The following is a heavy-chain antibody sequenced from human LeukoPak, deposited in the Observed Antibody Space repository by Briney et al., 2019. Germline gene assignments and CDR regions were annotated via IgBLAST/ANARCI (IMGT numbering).Heavy chain of an antibody. J-gene: IGHJ6*04. V-gene: IGHV4-59*12. CDR1: GGSISSYY. D-gene: IGHD2-21*01. Sequence: PSETLSLTCTVSGGSISSYYWSWIRQPPGKGLEWIGYIYYSGSPNYNPSLKSRVTISVDTSKNQFSLKLSSVTAADTAVYYCARDRALFIPLDVWGKGTTVTVSS. CDR2: IYYSGSP. CDR3: ARDRALFIPLDV.